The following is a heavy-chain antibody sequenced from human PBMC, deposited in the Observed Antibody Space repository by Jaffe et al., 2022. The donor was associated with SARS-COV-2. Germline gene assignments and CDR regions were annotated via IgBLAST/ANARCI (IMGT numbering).Heavy chain of an antibody. CDR1: GYTFTSYG. V-gene: IGHV1-3*04. J-gene: IGHJ4*02. D-gene: IGHD5-12*01. CDR3: ARASDTVAAIVDIFDC. CDR2: INTINGNT. Sequence: QVQLVQSGAEVKKPGASVKVSCKASGYTFTSYGIHWVRQAPGQRLEWMGWINTINGNTKYSQNFQGRVTITRDTTASTAYMELSSLRSEDTAVYYCARASDTVAAIVDIFDCWGQGTLVTVSS.